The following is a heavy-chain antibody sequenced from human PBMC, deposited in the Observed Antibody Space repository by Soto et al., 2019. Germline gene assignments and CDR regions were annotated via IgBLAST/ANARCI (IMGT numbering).Heavy chain of an antibody. V-gene: IGHV4-34*01. CDR1: GGSFSGYY. CDR3: ARFSRRDDAFDI. Sequence: PSETLSLTCAVYGGSFSGYYWSWIRQPPGKGLEWIGEINHSGSTNYNPSLKSRVTISVDTSKNQFSLKLSSVTAADTAVYYRARFSRRDDAFDIWGQGTMVTVSS. CDR2: INHSGST. J-gene: IGHJ3*02.